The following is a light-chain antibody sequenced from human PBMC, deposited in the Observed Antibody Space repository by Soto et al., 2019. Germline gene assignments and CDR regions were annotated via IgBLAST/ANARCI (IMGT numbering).Light chain of an antibody. V-gene: IGKV2-28*01. Sequence: EIVLTQFSLSLPVTPGEPASISCRSSQSLLHSDGYNYLDWYVQKPGQSPQLLIYSGSHRASGVPDRFSGSGSGTDFTLRISRVEAEDVGIYYCMQALQVPVTFGGGTKVEIK. CDR2: SGS. J-gene: IGKJ4*01. CDR3: MQALQVPVT. CDR1: QSLLHSDGYNY.